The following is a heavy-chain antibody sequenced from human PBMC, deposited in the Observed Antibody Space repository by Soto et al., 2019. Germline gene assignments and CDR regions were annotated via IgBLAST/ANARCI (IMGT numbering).Heavy chain of an antibody. CDR2: IIPIFGTA. Sequence: QVQLVQSGAEVKKPGSSVKVSCKASGGTFSSYAISWVRQAPGQGLEWMGGIIPIFGTANYAQKFQGRVTITADESTSTAHMELSSLRSEDKAVYYCARAVVGGSSIGSYYYYYGMDVWGQGTTVTVSS. CDR1: GGTFSSYA. J-gene: IGHJ6*02. D-gene: IGHD1-26*01. V-gene: IGHV1-69*01. CDR3: ARAVVGGSSIGSYYYYYGMDV.